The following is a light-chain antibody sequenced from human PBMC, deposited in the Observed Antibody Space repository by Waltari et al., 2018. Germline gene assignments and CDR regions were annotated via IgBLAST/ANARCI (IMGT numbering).Light chain of an antibody. CDR2: ATG. V-gene: IGLV1-40*01. Sequence: QSVLTPPPSVSGAPGQRVTISCTGTSSNIGAAYDAHWYQQLPGTATNPHIFATGNRPPWVPYRCSGSKSGTSSSLAITGLQAEDEADYYCQSFDSSLGGYVFGTGTKVTVL. CDR1: SSNIGAAYD. J-gene: IGLJ1*01. CDR3: QSFDSSLGGYV.